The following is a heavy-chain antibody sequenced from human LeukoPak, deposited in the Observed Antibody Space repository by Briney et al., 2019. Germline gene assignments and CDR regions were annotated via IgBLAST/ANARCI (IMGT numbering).Heavy chain of an antibody. CDR3: AKGRGSPFYFEY. V-gene: IGHV3-23*01. CDR2: ISGSGAST. D-gene: IGHD1-26*01. Sequence: PGRSLRLSCAASGFAFSSYGMHWVRQAPGKGLEWVSSISGSGASTYYADSVKGRLTISRDNSKNTLYLQMNSLRAEDTAVYYCAKGRGSPFYFEYWGQGTLVTVSS. J-gene: IGHJ4*02. CDR1: GFAFSSYG.